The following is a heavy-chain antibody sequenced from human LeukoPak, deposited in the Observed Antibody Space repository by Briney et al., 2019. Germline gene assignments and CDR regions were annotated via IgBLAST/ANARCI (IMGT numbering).Heavy chain of an antibody. CDR3: ARDWRGVPGTARYYYFGMDV. CDR2: VYYNGIT. CDR1: GGSIGSYY. J-gene: IGHJ6*02. Sequence: PSETLSLTCTVSGGSIGSYYWSWIRQSPGKGLEWIGYVYYNGITNYNPSLKSRVTISVDTSKIQFSLRLTSVTAADTAVYYCARDWRGVPGTARYYYFGMDVWGQGATVTSP. D-gene: IGHD6-13*01. V-gene: IGHV4-59*01.